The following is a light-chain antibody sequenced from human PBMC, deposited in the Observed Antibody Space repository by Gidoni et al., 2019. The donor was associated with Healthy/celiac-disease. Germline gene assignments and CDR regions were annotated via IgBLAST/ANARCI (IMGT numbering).Light chain of an antibody. CDR1: SGHSSYA. J-gene: IGLJ3*02. CDR2: LNSDGSH. CDR3: QTWGTNWV. V-gene: IGLV4-69*01. Sequence: QLVLTQSPPTSPSLGASATLTCTMSSGHSSYAIARHQQQPEKGPRYLMKLNSDGSHSKGDGIPDRFSGSSSGAERYLTIHSLQSEDEADYYCQTWGTNWVFGGGTKLTVL.